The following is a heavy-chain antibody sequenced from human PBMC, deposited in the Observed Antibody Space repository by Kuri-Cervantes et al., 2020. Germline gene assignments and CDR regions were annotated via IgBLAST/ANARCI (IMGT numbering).Heavy chain of an antibody. V-gene: IGHV3-21*01. CDR1: GFTFSDYS. D-gene: IGHD7-27*01. Sequence: GGSLRLSCAASGFTFSDYSMNWVRQSPGKGLEWVSSISSKSTYIYYADSVKGRFTISRDNSKNTLYLQMNSLRAEDTAVYYCAREGWGSDYYGMDVWGQGTTVTVSS. CDR3: AREGWGSDYYGMDV. CDR2: ISSKSTYI. J-gene: IGHJ6*02.